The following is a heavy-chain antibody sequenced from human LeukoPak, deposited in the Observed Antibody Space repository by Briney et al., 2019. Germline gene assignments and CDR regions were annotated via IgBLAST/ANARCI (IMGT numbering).Heavy chain of an antibody. CDR2: IYHSGST. Sequence: SGTLSLICAVSGGSISSSNWWSWVRQPPGKGLEWIGEIYHSGSTNYNPSLKSRVTISVDKSKNQFSLKLSSVTAADTAVYYCASDLKGHGSGKTDYWGQGTLVTVSS. CDR1: GGSISSSNW. J-gene: IGHJ4*02. CDR3: ASDLKGHGSGKTDY. V-gene: IGHV4-4*02. D-gene: IGHD3-10*01.